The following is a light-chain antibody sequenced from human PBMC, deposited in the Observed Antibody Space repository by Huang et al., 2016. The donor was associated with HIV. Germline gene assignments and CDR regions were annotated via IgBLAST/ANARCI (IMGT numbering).Light chain of an antibody. J-gene: IGKJ1*01. Sequence: DVVLTQSPLSLPVTLGQPASISCKSSHSLLHSDGNTYWNWFLQRPGQSPRRLIYKVSNRDFGVPARFSGSGSGAYFTLTISRVEADDIGVYYCMQGTHWPQTFGQGTKVEVK. CDR2: KVS. CDR1: HSLLHSDGNTY. V-gene: IGKV2-30*02. CDR3: MQGTHWPQT.